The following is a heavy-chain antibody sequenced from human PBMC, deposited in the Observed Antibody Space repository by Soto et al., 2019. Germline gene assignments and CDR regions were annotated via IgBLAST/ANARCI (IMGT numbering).Heavy chain of an antibody. V-gene: IGHV5-51*01. D-gene: IGHD3-10*01. Sequence: VESLKISCKGSGYSFTSNWIGWVRQLPWKGLEWMGIIDPGDSDARYSPSFQGQVTISADESTSTAYLQWSSLKASDTAMYYCARRATIVRGVTSYYFDYWGQGTLVTVSS. CDR1: GYSFTSNW. CDR3: ARRATIVRGVTSYYFDY. CDR2: IDPGDSDA. J-gene: IGHJ4*02.